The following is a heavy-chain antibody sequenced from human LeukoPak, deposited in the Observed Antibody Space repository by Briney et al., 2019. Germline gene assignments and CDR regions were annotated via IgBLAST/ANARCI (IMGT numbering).Heavy chain of an antibody. D-gene: IGHD6-6*01. J-gene: IGHJ6*02. Sequence: GESLKISCKGSGYSFTSYWIGWVRQMPGKGLEWMGLIYPGDSDTRYSPSFQGQVTIAADKSISTAYLQWSSLKASDTAMYYCARGVYSSSSENYYYYYGMDVWGQGTTVTVSS. CDR2: IYPGDSDT. CDR3: ARGVYSSSSENYYYYYGMDV. V-gene: IGHV5-51*01. CDR1: GYSFTSYW.